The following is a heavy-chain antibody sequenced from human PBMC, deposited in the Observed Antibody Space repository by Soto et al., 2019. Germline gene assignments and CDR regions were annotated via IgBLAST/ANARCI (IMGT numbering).Heavy chain of an antibody. CDR2: INPSGGRT. CDR1: GYTFTSYY. Sequence: GASVKVSCKASGYTFTSYYMHWVRQAPGQGLEWMGIINPSGGRTSYAQKFQGRVTMTRDTSTSTVYLELSSLRSEDTAVYYCARGGGSDLAGTRLDAFDFWGQGTMVTVSS. CDR3: ARGGGSDLAGTRLDAFDF. V-gene: IGHV1-46*01. D-gene: IGHD1-26*01. J-gene: IGHJ3*01.